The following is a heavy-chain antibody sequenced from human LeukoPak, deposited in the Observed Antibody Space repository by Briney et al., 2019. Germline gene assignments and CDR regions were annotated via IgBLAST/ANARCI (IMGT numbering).Heavy chain of an antibody. V-gene: IGHV1-18*01. CDR1: GYTFTSYG. D-gene: IGHD4-17*01. J-gene: IGHJ3*02. CDR3: ARDKIRNYGAAFDI. Sequence: ASVKDSCKASGYTFTSYGISWVRQAPGQGLEWMGWISAYNGNTNYAQKLQGRVTMTTDTSTSTAYMELRSLRSDDTAVYYCARDKIRNYGAAFDIWGQGTMVTVSS. CDR2: ISAYNGNT.